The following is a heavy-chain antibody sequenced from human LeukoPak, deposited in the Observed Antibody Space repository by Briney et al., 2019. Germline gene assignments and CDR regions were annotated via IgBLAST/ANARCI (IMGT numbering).Heavy chain of an antibody. CDR1: VFTFSDYW. V-gene: IGHV3-7*01. J-gene: IGHJ6*04. CDR3: AELGITMIGGV. D-gene: IGHD3-10*02. Sequence: PGGSLRLSCAASVFTFSDYWMSWVRQSPGKGLEWVANIKHDGSEKYYVDSVKGRFTISRDNAKNSLYLQMNSLRAEDTAVYYCAELGITMIGGVWGKGTTVTISS. CDR2: IKHDGSEK.